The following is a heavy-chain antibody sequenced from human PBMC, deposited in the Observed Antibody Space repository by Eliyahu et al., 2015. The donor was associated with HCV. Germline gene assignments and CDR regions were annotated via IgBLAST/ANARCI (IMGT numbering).Heavy chain of an antibody. D-gene: IGHD4-17*01. CDR1: GFTFSNAW. Sequence: EVQLVESGGGLVKPGGSLRLSCAASGFTFSNAWMNWVRQAPGKGLEWVGRIKSKTDGGTTDYAAPVKGRFTISRDDSKNTLYLQMNSLKTEDTAVYYCTTDPVYGDYVYGIGGMDVWGQGTTVTVSS. CDR2: IKSKTDGGTT. V-gene: IGHV3-15*07. J-gene: IGHJ6*02. CDR3: TTDPVYGDYVYGIGGMDV.